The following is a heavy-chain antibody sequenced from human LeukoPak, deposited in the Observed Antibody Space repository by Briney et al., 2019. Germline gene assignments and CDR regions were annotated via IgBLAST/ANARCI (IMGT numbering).Heavy chain of an antibody. V-gene: IGHV3-43*02. J-gene: IGHJ6*02. D-gene: IGHD4-17*01. Sequence: GGPLTLACTASGFTFNNYANHSVRQAPGKGLEWVSLISGDDGSTYYADSVKGRFTISRENRKNSLYLKMNSQRTEDAALYCCAKGGTVTPGYYYYGIDVWGQGTTVTVSS. CDR1: GFTFNNYA. CDR2: ISGDDGST. CDR3: AKGGTVTPGYYYYGIDV.